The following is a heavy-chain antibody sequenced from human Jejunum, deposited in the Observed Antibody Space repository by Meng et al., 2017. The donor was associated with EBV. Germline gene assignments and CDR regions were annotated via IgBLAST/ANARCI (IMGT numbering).Heavy chain of an antibody. CDR2: ISSDGKSI. CDR3: ATGQGDSRYYFDS. D-gene: IGHD3-10*01. Sequence: VESVVGLFQPGEALRRSCAASGFTLTSYWMHCVRQASWMGLVWVSRISSDGKSITYADSEKGRFTISRDNAKNTLYLKMNSLRVEDTAVYYCATGQGDSRYYFDSWSQGTMVTVSS. V-gene: IGHV3-74*03. J-gene: IGHJ4*02. CDR1: GFTLTSYW.